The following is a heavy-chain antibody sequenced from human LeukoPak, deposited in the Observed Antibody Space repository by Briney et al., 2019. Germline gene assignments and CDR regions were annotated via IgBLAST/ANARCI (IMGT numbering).Heavy chain of an antibody. CDR2: MSYDGSNK. CDR1: GFIFSSYG. V-gene: IGHV3-30*18. CDR3: AKAFPLAILDY. Sequence: GRSLRLSCAASGFIFSSYGMHWVRQAPGKGLEWVAVMSYDGSNKYYADSVKGRFTISRDNSKNTLYLQMNSLRAEDTAVYYCAKAFPLAILDYWGQGTLVTVSS. J-gene: IGHJ4*02.